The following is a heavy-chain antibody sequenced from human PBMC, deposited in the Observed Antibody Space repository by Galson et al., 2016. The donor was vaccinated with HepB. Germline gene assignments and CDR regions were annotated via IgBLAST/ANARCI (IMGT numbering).Heavy chain of an antibody. Sequence: SLRLSCAASGFAFNSFWMHWVRQAPGKGLEWVSRIKGDGSSASYADSVKGRFTISRDNSKNMVFLLMNSLRADDTAVYYCAKSRLVGATDFDYWGQGTLVTVSS. J-gene: IGHJ4*02. CDR3: AKSRLVGATDFDY. CDR1: GFAFNSFW. D-gene: IGHD1-26*01. CDR2: IKGDGSSA. V-gene: IGHV3-74*01.